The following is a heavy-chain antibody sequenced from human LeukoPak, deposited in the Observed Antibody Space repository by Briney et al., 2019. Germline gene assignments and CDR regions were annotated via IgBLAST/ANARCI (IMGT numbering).Heavy chain of an antibody. CDR1: GFTFSSYA. CDR2: ISGSGGST. J-gene: IGHJ6*02. V-gene: IGHV3-23*01. Sequence: GGSLRLSCAASGFTFSSYAMSWVRQAPGKGLEWVSGISGSGGSTYYADSVKGRFTISRDNSKNTLYLQMNSLRAEDTAVYFCAKKYGSGSYYYYAMDVWGQGTTVTVSS. D-gene: IGHD3-10*01. CDR3: AKKYGSGSYYYYAMDV.